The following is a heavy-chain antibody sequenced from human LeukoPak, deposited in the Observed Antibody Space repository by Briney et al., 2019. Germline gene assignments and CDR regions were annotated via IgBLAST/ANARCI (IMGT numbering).Heavy chain of an antibody. V-gene: IGHV4-34*01. Sequence: PSETLSLTCAVYGGSFSGYYWSWIRQPPGKGLEWIGEINHSGSTNYNPSLKSRVTISVDTSKNQFSLKLSSVTAADTAVYYCASSSYDILTGYYLGYWGQGTQVTVSS. CDR3: ASSSYDILTGYYLGY. CDR2: INHSGST. J-gene: IGHJ4*02. D-gene: IGHD3-9*01. CDR1: GGSFSGYY.